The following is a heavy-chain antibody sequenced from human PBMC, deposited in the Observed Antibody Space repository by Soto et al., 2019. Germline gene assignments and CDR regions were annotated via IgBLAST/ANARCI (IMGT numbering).Heavy chain of an antibody. Sequence: GGSLRLSCAASGFTFRRYGMHWVRQAPGKGLEWVAVISYDGRDDYYAESVQGRFTISRDNSRSRIYLQMSDPRVEDTAVYYCARDLHPTDSPNRGGHSAAFDIWGQGTMVTVSS. V-gene: IGHV3-33*08. CDR3: ARDLHPTDSPNRGGHSAAFDI. CDR2: ISYDGRDD. J-gene: IGHJ3*02. D-gene: IGHD2-21*01. CDR1: GFTFRRYG.